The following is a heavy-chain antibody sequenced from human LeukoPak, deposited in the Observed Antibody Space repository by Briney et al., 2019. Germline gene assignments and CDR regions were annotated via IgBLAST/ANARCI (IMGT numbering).Heavy chain of an antibody. Sequence: SQTLSLTCTVSGGSISSGSYYWSWIRQPAGKGLEWIGRIYTSGSTNYNPSLKSRVTISVDTSKNQFSLKLSSVTAADTAVYYCARVTVHPPYADYWGQGTLVTVSS. CDR3: ARVTVHPPYADY. J-gene: IGHJ4*02. CDR2: IYTSGST. CDR1: GGSISSGSYY. D-gene: IGHD2-2*01. V-gene: IGHV4-61*02.